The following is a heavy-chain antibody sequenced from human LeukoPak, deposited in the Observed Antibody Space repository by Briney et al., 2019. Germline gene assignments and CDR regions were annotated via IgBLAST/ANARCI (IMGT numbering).Heavy chain of an antibody. CDR1: GFTFSNAW. V-gene: IGHV4-4*02. J-gene: IGHJ4*02. CDR3: ARGDSSSWYSNY. Sequence: GSLRLSCAASGFTFSNAWMSWVRQAPGKGLEWIGEVYHSGSTNYNPSLKSRVTISVDKSKNQFSLKLSSVTAADTAVYYCARGDSSSWYSNYWGQGTLVTVSS. CDR2: VYHSGST. D-gene: IGHD6-13*01.